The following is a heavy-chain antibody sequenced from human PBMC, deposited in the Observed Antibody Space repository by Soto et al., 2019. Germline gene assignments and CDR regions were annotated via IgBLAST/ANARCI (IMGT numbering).Heavy chain of an antibody. CDR1: GGSISSGGYY. D-gene: IGHD3-10*02. J-gene: IGHJ4*02. Sequence: SETLSLTCTVSGGSISSGGYYWSWIRQHPGKGLEWIGYIYYSGNTYYNPSLKSRVTISVDTSKNQFSLKLSSVTAADTAVYYCARISEPYDVPDTWGQGTLVTVSS. CDR3: ARISEPYDVPDT. CDR2: IYYSGNT. V-gene: IGHV4-31*03.